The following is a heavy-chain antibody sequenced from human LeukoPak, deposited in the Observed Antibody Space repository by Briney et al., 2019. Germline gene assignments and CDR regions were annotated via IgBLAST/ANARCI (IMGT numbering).Heavy chain of an antibody. CDR1: GGSISSYY. V-gene: IGHV4-59*08. CDR2: IYYSGST. D-gene: IGHD2-2*01. J-gene: IGHJ3*02. CDR3: ARRQYAENAFDI. Sequence: SETLSLTCTVSGGSISSYYWSWIRQPPGKGLEWIGYIYYSGSTNYNPSLKSRVTISVDTSKNQLSLKLSSVTAADTAVCYCARRQYAENAFDIWGQGTMVTVSS.